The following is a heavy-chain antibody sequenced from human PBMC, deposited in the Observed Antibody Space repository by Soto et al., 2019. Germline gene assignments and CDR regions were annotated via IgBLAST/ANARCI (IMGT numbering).Heavy chain of an antibody. D-gene: IGHD3-16*01. Sequence: EVQLGESGGGLEQPGRSLRLSCAASGFTFDDYAMHWVRQAPVKGVEWVSGISWNSGSIGYADSVKGRFSISRDNAKNSLYLQMNSLRTEDTALYHCVKNRGGTFGGDDDAFDVWGQGTMVTVSS. J-gene: IGHJ3*01. CDR2: ISWNSGSI. CDR1: GFTFDDYA. CDR3: VKNRGGTFGGDDDAFDV. V-gene: IGHV3-9*01.